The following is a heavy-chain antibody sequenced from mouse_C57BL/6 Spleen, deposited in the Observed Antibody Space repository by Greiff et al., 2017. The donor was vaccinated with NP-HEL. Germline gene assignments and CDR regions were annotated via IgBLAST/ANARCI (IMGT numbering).Heavy chain of an antibody. CDR2: ISYSGST. V-gene: IGHV3-1*01. Sequence: EVQLQESGPGMVKPSQSLSLTCTVTGYSITSGYDWHWIRHFPGNKLEWMGYISYSGSTNYNPSLKSRISITHDTSKNHFFLKLNSVTTEDTATYYCARGGGYPYFDYWGQGTTLTVSS. CDR3: ARGGGYPYFDY. CDR1: GYSITSGYD. D-gene: IGHD2-2*01. J-gene: IGHJ2*01.